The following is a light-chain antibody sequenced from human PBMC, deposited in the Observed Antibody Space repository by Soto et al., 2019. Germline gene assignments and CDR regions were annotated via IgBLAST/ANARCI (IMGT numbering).Light chain of an antibody. CDR2: AAT. CDR1: QDINNA. CDR3: QQYESYPFA. J-gene: IGKJ5*01. Sequence: DIQMTQSPSSLSPSVGDRVTITCWASQDINNALAWVQQKPGEAPKSLIYAATSLQSGVASSFSGSGSATYFTVTITSLQPEDFATYYCQQYESYPFAVGQGTRLQVK. V-gene: IGKV1-16*01.